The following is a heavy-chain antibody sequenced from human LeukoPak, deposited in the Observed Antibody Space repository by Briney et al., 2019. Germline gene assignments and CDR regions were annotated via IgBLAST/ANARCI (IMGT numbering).Heavy chain of an antibody. CDR1: GGSISSDY. J-gene: IGHJ6*03. D-gene: IGHD3-3*01. CDR2: IYTSGST. CDR3: ARGGATYYDFWSGPQNYYYYYMDV. Sequence: PSETLSLTCTVSGGSISSDYWSWIRQPAGKGLEWIGRIYTSGSTNYNPSLKSRVTMSVDTSENQFSLKLSSVTAADTAVYYCARGGATYYDFWSGPQNYYYYYMDVWGKGTTVTV. V-gene: IGHV4-4*07.